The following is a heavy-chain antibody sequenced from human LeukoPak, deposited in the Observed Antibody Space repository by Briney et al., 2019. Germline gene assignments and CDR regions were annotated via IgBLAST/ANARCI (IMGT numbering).Heavy chain of an antibody. Sequence: GGSLRLSCAASGFTFSSYGMSWVRQAPGKGLEWVSAISGSGGSTYYADSVKGRFTISRDNSKNTLYLQMNSLRAEDTAVYYCAKPPASYYYDSSGYYPRIPHDYWGQGTLVTVSS. CDR2: ISGSGGST. V-gene: IGHV3-23*01. D-gene: IGHD3-22*01. CDR3: AKPPASYYYDSSGYYPRIPHDY. J-gene: IGHJ4*02. CDR1: GFTFSSYG.